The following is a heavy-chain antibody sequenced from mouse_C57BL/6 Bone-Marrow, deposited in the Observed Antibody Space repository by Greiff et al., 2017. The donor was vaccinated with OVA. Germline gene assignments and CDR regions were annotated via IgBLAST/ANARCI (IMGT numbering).Heavy chain of an antibody. J-gene: IGHJ3*01. CDR2: IYIGNGYT. D-gene: IGHD1-1*01. V-gene: IGHV1-58*01. Sequence: EVKLLESGAELVRPGSSVKMSCKTSGYTFTSYGINWVKQRPGQGLEWIGYIYIGNGYTEYNEKFKGKATLTSDTSSSTAYMQLSSLTSEDAAIYFCARPYGSSYLWFAYWGQGTLVTVSA. CDR3: ARPYGSSYLWFAY. CDR1: GYTFTSYG.